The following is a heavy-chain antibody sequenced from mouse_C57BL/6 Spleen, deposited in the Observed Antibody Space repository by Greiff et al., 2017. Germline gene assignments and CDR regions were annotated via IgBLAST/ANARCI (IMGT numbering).Heavy chain of an antibody. Sequence: EVQLQQSGPELVKPGASVKIPCTASGYTFTDYNMDWVKQSHGKSLEWIGDINPNNGGTIYNQKFQGKATLTVDKSSSTAYMELRSLTSEDTAVYYCAKPAAYGSSNGFAYWGQGTLVTVSA. V-gene: IGHV1-18*01. CDR2: INPNNGGT. CDR1: GYTFTDYN. CDR3: AKPAAYGSSNGFAY. D-gene: IGHD1-1*01. J-gene: IGHJ3*01.